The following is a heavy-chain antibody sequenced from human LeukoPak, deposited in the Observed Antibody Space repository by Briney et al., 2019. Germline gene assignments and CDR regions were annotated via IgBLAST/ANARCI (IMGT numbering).Heavy chain of an antibody. J-gene: IGHJ4*02. Sequence: PGGSLRLSCAASGFTFSSYWMHWVRQAPGKGLVWVSRINSDGSSTSYADSVKGRFTISRDNSKNTLYLQMNSLRAEDTAVYYCAKGVVPAAPFDYWGQGTLVTVSS. CDR1: GFTFSSYW. V-gene: IGHV3-74*01. CDR2: INSDGSST. CDR3: AKGVVPAAPFDY. D-gene: IGHD2-2*01.